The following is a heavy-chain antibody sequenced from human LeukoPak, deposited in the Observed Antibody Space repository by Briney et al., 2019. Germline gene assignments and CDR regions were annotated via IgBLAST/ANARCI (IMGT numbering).Heavy chain of an antibody. D-gene: IGHD4-17*01. CDR3: ARELGDYEDY. CDR1: DGSISDSY. V-gene: IGHV4-59*01. Sequence: SETLSLTCTVSDGSISDSYWSWIRQSPGKGLEWIGYIFYTGFTHYNPSLESRVTISVDTSKKQFSLRLNSVTAADTAVYYCARELGDYEDYWGQGTLVTVSS. J-gene: IGHJ4*02. CDR2: IFYTGFT.